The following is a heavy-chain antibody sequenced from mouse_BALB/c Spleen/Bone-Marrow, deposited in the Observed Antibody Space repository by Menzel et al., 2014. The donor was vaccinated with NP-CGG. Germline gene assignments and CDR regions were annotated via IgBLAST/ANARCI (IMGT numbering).Heavy chain of an antibody. V-gene: IGHV1-5*01. CDR1: GYTFINYW. J-gene: IGHJ3*01. Sequence: VQLQQSGAVLARPGASVKMSCKASGYTFINYWMHWVKQRPGQGLEWIGAIYPGNSDTSYNQKFKAKAKLTAVTSTSTAYMELSSLTNEDSAVYYCTCFYYDYDGLGWFAYWGQGTLVTVCA. CDR2: IYPGNSDT. CDR3: TCFYYDYDGLGWFAY. D-gene: IGHD2-4*01.